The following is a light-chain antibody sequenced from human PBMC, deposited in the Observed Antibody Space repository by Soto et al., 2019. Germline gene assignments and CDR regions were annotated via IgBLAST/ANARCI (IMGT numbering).Light chain of an antibody. CDR1: QDINIY. CDR2: DAS. CDR3: QQYDILPIT. Sequence: DKKMTQSPSSPFASVGDRVTITCQATQDINIYLNWYQQKPGKAPNLLIYDASNLEIGVPSRFSGSGSGTHFTFTISSLQTEDIGTYYCQQYDILPITFGRGTRLEIK. V-gene: IGKV1-33*01. J-gene: IGKJ5*01.